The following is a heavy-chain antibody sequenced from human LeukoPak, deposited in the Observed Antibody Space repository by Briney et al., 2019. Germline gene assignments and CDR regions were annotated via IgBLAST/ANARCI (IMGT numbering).Heavy chain of an antibody. D-gene: IGHD3-16*02. CDR1: GASISSSSYY. Sequence: SETLSLTCTVSGASISSSSYYWGWIRQPPGKGLEWIGTIYYSGSIYYNPSLKSRVTISVDTSKNQFSLKLSSVTAADTAVYYCARENHYDYVWGSYRYEFDYWGQGTLVTVSS. CDR2: IYYSGSI. V-gene: IGHV4-39*07. CDR3: ARENHYDYVWGSYRYEFDY. J-gene: IGHJ4*02.